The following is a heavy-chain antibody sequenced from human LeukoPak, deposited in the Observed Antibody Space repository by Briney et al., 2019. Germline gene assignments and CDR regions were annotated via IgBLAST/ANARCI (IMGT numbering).Heavy chain of an antibody. CDR2: IKQDGSEK. CDR1: GFTFSSYE. D-gene: IGHD3-16*01. Sequence: GGSLRLSCAASGFTFSSYEVNWVRQAPGKGLEWVANIKQDGSEKYYVDSVKGRFTISRDNAENSLYLQMNNLRAEDTAVYYCAKGRGLEYWGQGTLVTVSS. CDR3: AKGRGLEY. V-gene: IGHV3-7*03. J-gene: IGHJ4*02.